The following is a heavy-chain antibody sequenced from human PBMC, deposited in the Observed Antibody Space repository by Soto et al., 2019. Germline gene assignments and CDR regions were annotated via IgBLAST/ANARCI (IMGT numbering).Heavy chain of an antibody. Sequence: EVQLLESGGGLVQPGGSLRLSCAASGFTFSSRAMSWVRQAPGKGLEWVSSIYASNNNTYYADSVKGRFTISRDNSRNTLYLQMISVRAEDTALYYCAKDTRGPDYWGQGTLVTVSS. D-gene: IGHD2-2*01. CDR3: AKDTRGPDY. CDR1: GFTFSSRA. CDR2: IYASNNNT. J-gene: IGHJ4*02. V-gene: IGHV3-23*05.